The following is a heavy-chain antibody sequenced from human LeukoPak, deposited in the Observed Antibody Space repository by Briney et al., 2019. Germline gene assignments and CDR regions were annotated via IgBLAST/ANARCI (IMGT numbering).Heavy chain of an antibody. CDR1: GFTFSSYE. D-gene: IGHD1-7*01. J-gene: IGHJ3*02. V-gene: IGHV3-48*03. Sequence: PGGSLRLSCAASGFTFSSYEMNWVRQAPGKGLKWVSYISSSGSTIYYADSVKGRFTISRDNAKNSLYLQMNSLRAEDTAVYYCARAPISWNSVGAFDIWGQGTMVTVSS. CDR3: ARAPISWNSVGAFDI. CDR2: ISSSGSTI.